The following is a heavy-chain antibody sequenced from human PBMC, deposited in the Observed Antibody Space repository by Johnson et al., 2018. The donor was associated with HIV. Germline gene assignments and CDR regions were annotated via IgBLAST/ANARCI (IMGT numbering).Heavy chain of an antibody. CDR3: ARGCRDGYTCDVFDV. Sequence: MQLVESGGGLVQPGGSLRLSCAASGLSVSSNYMTWVRQGPGKGLEWVSVIDSGGGTKYADSVTGRFIISRDNSKNTLYLQMNSLRAEDTAVYFCARGCRDGYTCDVFDVWGQGTGVTVSS. V-gene: IGHV3-66*01. CDR2: IDSGGGT. CDR1: GLSVSSNY. J-gene: IGHJ3*01. D-gene: IGHD5-24*01.